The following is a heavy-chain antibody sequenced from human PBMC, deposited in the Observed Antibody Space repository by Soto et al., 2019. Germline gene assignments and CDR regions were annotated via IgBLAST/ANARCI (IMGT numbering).Heavy chain of an antibody. Sequence: QITLKESGPTLVKPTQTLTLTCTFSGFSLSTSGVGVGWIRQPPGKALEWLALIYLDDDNRYIPSLKRRLTITKDPSKNQAVLTMTNMDPVDTATYYCAHSLYDYVWGTNWFDPWGQGTLVTVSS. D-gene: IGHD3-16*01. CDR1: GFSLSTSGVG. J-gene: IGHJ5*02. CDR3: AHSLYDYVWGTNWFDP. CDR2: IYLDDDN. V-gene: IGHV2-5*02.